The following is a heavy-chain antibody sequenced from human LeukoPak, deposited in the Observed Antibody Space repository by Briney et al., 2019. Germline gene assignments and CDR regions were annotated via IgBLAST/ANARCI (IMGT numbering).Heavy chain of an antibody. V-gene: IGHV4-30-2*01. CDR1: GDSISCGDYS. CDR3: ARELWFVNAPGSWLDP. CDR2: IFHTGNS. D-gene: IGHD3-10*01. J-gene: IGHJ5*02. Sequence: PSETLSLTCTVSGDSISCGDYSWGWIRQPSGKGLEWIGYIFHTGNSYYNPSLRSRVTISVDRSRNQFSLRLTSVTAADTAVYYCARELWFVNAPGSWLDPWGPGTLVAVSS.